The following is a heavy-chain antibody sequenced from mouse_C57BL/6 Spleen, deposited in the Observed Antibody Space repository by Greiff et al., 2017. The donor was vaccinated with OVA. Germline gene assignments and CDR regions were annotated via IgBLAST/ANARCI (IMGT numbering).Heavy chain of an antibody. CDR3: ARRLYYDYVSFDY. J-gene: IGHJ2*01. CDR2: IDPSDSYT. V-gene: IGHV1-50*01. D-gene: IGHD2-4*01. CDR1: GYTFTSYW. Sequence: QVQLQQPGAELVKPGASVKLSCKASGYTFTSYWMQWVKQRPGQGLEWIGEIDPSDSYTNYNQKFKGKATLTVDTSSSTAYMQLSSLTSEDSAVYYCARRLYYDYVSFDYWGQGTTLTVSS.